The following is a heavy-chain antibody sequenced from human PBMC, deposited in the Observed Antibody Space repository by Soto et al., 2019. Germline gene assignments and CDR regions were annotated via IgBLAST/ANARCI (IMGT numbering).Heavy chain of an antibody. J-gene: IGHJ4*02. CDR1: GGSISSSSYY. D-gene: IGHD2-21*01. Sequence: QLQLQESGPGLVKPSETLSLTCTVSGGSISSSSYYWGWIRQPPGKGLEWIGSIYYSGSTYYNPSLKSRVTISVDTSKIQFSLKLSSVTAADTAVYYCARVMIVVVSGNYFDYWGQGTLVTVSS. CDR2: IYYSGST. CDR3: ARVMIVVVSGNYFDY. V-gene: IGHV4-39*01.